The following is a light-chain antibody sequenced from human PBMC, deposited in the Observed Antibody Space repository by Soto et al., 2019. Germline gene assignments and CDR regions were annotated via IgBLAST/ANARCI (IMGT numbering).Light chain of an antibody. CDR2: DVS. CDR1: SSDVGNYNY. J-gene: IGLJ1*01. V-gene: IGLV2-14*03. CDR3: SSFITSTSYV. Sequence: QSVLTQPASVSGSPRQSITISCTGTSSDVGNYNYVSWYQQYPGKAPKLLISDVSYRPSGVSNRFSGSKSGNTASLTISGLQAEDEADYYCSSFITSTSYVFGTGTKVTVL.